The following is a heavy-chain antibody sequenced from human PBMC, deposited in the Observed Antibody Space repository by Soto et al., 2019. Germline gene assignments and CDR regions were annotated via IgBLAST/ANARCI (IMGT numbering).Heavy chain of an antibody. CDR3: ARIPFDYGDYSYYYYGMDV. CDR2: IDWDDDK. J-gene: IGHJ6*02. CDR1: GFSLSTSGMC. D-gene: IGHD4-17*01. Sequence: SGPTLVNTTQTLTLTCTFSGFSLSTSGMCVSWIRQPPGKALEWLALIDWDDDKYYSTSLKTRLTISKDTSKNQVVLTMTNMDPVDTATYYCARIPFDYGDYSYYYYGMDVWGQGTTVTVSS. V-gene: IGHV2-70*01.